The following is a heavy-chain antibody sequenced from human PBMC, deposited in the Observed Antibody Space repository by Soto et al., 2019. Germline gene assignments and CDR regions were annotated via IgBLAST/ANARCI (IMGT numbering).Heavy chain of an antibody. Sequence: SGPTLVNPTQTLTLTCTFSGFSLSTSGRCVSWIRQPPGKALEWLALIDWDDDKYYSTSLKTRLTISKDTSKNQVVLTMTNMDPVDTATYYCARTSSGSYYRVYYFDYWGQGTLVTVSS. V-gene: IGHV2-70*01. D-gene: IGHD3-10*01. J-gene: IGHJ4*02. CDR3: ARTSSGSYYRVYYFDY. CDR1: GFSLSTSGRC. CDR2: IDWDDDK.